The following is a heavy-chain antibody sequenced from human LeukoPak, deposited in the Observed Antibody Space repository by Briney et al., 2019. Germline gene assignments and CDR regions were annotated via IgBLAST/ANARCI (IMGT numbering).Heavy chain of an antibody. J-gene: IGHJ4*02. CDR3: AREDRAVYNY. CDR2: ISGSGTTI. CDR1: GFTFSSYE. V-gene: IGHV3-48*03. Sequence: GGSLRLSCAASGFTFSSYEMNWVRQAPGKGLEWVSYISGSGTTIYYADSVKGRFTISRDNAKNSLYLQMNSLRAEDTAVYYCAREDRAVYNYWGQGTLVTVSS. D-gene: IGHD2-8*01.